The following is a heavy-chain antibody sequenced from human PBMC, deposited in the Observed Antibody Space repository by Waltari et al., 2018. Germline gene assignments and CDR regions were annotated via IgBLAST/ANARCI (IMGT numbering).Heavy chain of an antibody. CDR1: GFTFSNYW. CDR3: ARLAVWVAQEDF. Sequence: EVQLVESGGGLVQPGGSLRLSCAASGFTFSNYWMTWVRQAPGKGLGWVAKIKQDGSAKYYVDSVKGRFTISRDNARNSLFLQMDSLRAEDTAVYYCARLAVWVAQEDFWGQGTLVTVSS. J-gene: IGHJ4*02. D-gene: IGHD1-26*01. CDR2: IKQDGSAK. V-gene: IGHV3-7*01.